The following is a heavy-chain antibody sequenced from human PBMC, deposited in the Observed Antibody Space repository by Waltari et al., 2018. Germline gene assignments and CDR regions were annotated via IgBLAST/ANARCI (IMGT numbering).Heavy chain of an antibody. CDR1: GGSISSYY. CDR3: AITPGP. J-gene: IGHJ5*02. CDR2: IYYSGST. V-gene: IGHV4-59*08. Sequence: QVQLQESGPGLVKPSETLSLTCTVSGGSISSYYWSWIRQPPGKGLEWIGYIYYSGSTNDNPSLKSRVTISVDTSKNQFSLKLSSVTAADTAVYYCAITPGPWGQGTLVTVSS.